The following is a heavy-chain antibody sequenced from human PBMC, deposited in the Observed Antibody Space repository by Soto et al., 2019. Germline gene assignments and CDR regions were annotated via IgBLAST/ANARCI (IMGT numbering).Heavy chain of an antibody. V-gene: IGHV4-39*01. D-gene: IGHD1-26*01. J-gene: IGHJ5*02. Sequence: QLQLQESGPGLVKPSETLSLTCSLSGGAISDARFYWGWIRQSPGRGLHWIGSIYYTGTTFFNPSLQRRVTISVDTSENQFSLKLYSVTAADTALYFCARQKWEQPKWFDPWGQGTLVIVSP. CDR1: GGAISDARFY. CDR2: IYYTGTT. CDR3: ARQKWEQPKWFDP.